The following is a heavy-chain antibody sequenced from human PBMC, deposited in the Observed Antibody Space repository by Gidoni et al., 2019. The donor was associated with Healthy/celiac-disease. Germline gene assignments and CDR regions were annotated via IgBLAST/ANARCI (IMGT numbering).Heavy chain of an antibody. D-gene: IGHD6-13*01. CDR1: GYTFTGYY. Sequence: QVQLVQSGAEVKKPGASVTISCKASGYTFTGYYMHWVRQAPGQGLEWMGWINPNRGGTNYAQKFQGRVTMTRDTSISTAYMELSRLRSDDTAVYYCARGGRVAAAAWGYWGQGTLVTVSS. CDR2: INPNRGGT. J-gene: IGHJ4*02. CDR3: ARGGRVAAAAWGY. V-gene: IGHV1-2*02.